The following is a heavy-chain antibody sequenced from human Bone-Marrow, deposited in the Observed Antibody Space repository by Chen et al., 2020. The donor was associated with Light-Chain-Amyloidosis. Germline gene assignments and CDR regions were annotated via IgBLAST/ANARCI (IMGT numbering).Heavy chain of an antibody. D-gene: IGHD1-26*01. J-gene: IGHJ2*01. Sequence: QLQESGPGLAEPSKTLSLTCTVSGVSTITSREYYWGWMRQPPGKGLEWIGSIYHSGSTYYTPSPKSRFTISVDTSKNQFSLRLGSVPAAEPAVYYCARDRGLGVGLWYFDLWGRGTLVTVSS. CDR1: GVSTITSREYY. V-gene: IGHV4-39*07. CDR3: ARDRGLGVGLWYFDL. CDR2: IYHSGST.